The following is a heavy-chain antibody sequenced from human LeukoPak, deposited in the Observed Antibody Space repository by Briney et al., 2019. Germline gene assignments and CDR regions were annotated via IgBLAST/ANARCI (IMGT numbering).Heavy chain of an antibody. CDR1: GGSISSGDYF. CDR2: IYYIGST. J-gene: IGHJ5*02. V-gene: IGHV4-30-4*08. D-gene: IGHD3-3*01. CDR3: ATTIFGVEAWFDP. Sequence: SETLSLTCTVSGGSISSGDYFWTWIRQPPGKGLEWIGYIYYIGSTYYNPSLKSRVTISVDTSKNQFSLKLSSVTAADTAVYYCATTIFGVEAWFDPWGQGTLVTVSS.